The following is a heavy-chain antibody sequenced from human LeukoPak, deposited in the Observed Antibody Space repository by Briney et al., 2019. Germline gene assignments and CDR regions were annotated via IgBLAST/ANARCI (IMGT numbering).Heavy chain of an antibody. Sequence: ASVKVSCKASGYTFTSYGISWVRQAPGQGLEWMGWISAYNGNTNYAQKLQGRVTMTTDTSTNTAYMELRSLRSDDTAVYYCARDVPTVTNVGDFDYWGQGTLVTVSS. V-gene: IGHV1-18*01. CDR2: ISAYNGNT. CDR1: GYTFTSYG. CDR3: ARDVPTVTNVGDFDY. D-gene: IGHD4-17*01. J-gene: IGHJ4*02.